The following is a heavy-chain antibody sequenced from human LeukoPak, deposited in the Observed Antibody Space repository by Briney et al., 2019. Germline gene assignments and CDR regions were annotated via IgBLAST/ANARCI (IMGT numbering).Heavy chain of an antibody. CDR3: ARTKYYYGSGSPNWFDP. CDR2: IYYSGRT. V-gene: IGHV4-30-4*01. CDR1: GASISSGDYY. Sequence: SQTLSLTCTVSGASISSGDYYWRWLRQPPGKGLEWIGYIYYSGRTYYNPSLKSRVTISVDTSKNQFSLKLSSVTAADTAVYYCARTKYYYGSGSPNWFDPWGQGTLVTVSS. J-gene: IGHJ5*02. D-gene: IGHD3-10*01.